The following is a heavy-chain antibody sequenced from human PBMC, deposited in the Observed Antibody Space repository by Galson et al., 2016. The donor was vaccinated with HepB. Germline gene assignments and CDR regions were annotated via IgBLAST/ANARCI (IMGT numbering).Heavy chain of an antibody. CDR3: ARIRAIAARGLGY. CDR1: GYTFTTYS. J-gene: IGHJ4*02. D-gene: IGHD6-6*01. V-gene: IGHV1-3*01. CDR2: INAGNGNT. Sequence: SVKVSCKASGYTFTTYSVHWVRQAPGQRLEWMGWINAGNGNTKYSQNFQDRVTISRDTSASTAYMELTSLRSEDTAMYYCARIRAIAARGLGYWGQGTLVTVSS.